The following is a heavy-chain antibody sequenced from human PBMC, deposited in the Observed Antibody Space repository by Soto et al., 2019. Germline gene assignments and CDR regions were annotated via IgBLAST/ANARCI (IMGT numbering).Heavy chain of an antibody. CDR2: IIPIFATT. J-gene: IGHJ4*02. Sequence: QVQLVQSGAEVKKPGSSVKVSCKASGGTFSNYPISWVRQAPGQGLEWMGAIIPIFATTNYAQKFQGRVTITADESASTAYMELSGLTSADTALYYCARPRTVATTKGYDDCGQGTLVTVSS. D-gene: IGHD1-1*01. CDR3: ARPRTVATTKGYDD. CDR1: GGTFSNYP. V-gene: IGHV1-69*01.